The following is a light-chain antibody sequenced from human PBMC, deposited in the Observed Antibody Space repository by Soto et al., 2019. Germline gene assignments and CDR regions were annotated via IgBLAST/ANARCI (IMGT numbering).Light chain of an antibody. J-gene: IGKJ3*01. CDR3: QQYDDLPLT. CDR1: QDITKY. Sequence: DSQMTQSPSSLAASVGDRVTITCQASQDITKYLNWYQQKPGIATKVLISDASNLETGVPPRFSGSGSGTEFTLTISGLQLEDFATYYCQQYDDLPLTFGPGTQVEMK. V-gene: IGKV1-33*01. CDR2: DAS.